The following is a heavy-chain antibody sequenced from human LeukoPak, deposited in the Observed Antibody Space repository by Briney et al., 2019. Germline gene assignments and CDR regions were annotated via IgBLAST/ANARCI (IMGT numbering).Heavy chain of an antibody. V-gene: IGHV3-74*01. Sequence: GGSLRLSCAAPGFTLSNYWMYWVRQPPGKGLLCVSGIDPDRNIRDYADSVKGRFTVSRDNAKNTVYLQMSSLRVEDTAVYYCARDLRGDWVKWGQGTLVTVYS. J-gene: IGHJ4*02. CDR1: GFTLSNYW. D-gene: IGHD2-21*01. CDR2: IDPDRNIR. CDR3: ARDLRGDWVK.